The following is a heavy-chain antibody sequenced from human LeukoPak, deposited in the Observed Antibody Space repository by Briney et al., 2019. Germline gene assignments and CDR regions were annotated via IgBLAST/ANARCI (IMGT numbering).Heavy chain of an antibody. CDR2: ISGNGGST. D-gene: IGHD5-18*01. Sequence: QSGGSLRLSCAASGFTFSSYAMNWVRQAPGKGLEWVSAISGNGGSTYYADSVKGRFTISRDISKNTLYLQMNSLRAEDTAVYYCAKAGLGYSYGSSLYYFDYWGQGTLVTVSS. CDR3: AKAGLGYSYGSSLYYFDY. J-gene: IGHJ4*02. CDR1: GFTFSSYA. V-gene: IGHV3-23*01.